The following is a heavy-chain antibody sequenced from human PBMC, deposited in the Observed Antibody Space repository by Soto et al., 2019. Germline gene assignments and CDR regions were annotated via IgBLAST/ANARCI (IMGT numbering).Heavy chain of an antibody. CDR2: ISEYNGNS. Sequence: QVPLVQSGPEVKKPGASVTFSCKTSVYTPTNYDIAWVRQAPGQGLEWMVWISEYNGNSNSAQKLQGRLTMATDTSTQTVYMELGSVRSEDTAVYFCARVLYRRGTDDAFDNWAQGTLVTAS. CDR3: ARVLYRRGTDDAFDN. CDR1: VYTPTNYD. J-gene: IGHJ4*02. D-gene: IGHD3-16*01. V-gene: IGHV1-18*01.